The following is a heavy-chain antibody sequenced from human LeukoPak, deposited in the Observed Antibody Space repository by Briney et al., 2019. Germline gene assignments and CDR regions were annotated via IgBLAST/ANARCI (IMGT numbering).Heavy chain of an antibody. CDR1: GFTFSSYS. CDR2: ISSSSSYI. CDR3: ARVLTIWFGESVYYYYGMDV. D-gene: IGHD3-10*01. V-gene: IGHV3-21*01. J-gene: IGHJ6*02. Sequence: GGSLRLSCAASGFTFSSYSMNWVRQAPGKGLEWVSSISSSSSYIYYADSVKGRFTISRDNAKNSLYLQRNSLRAEDTAVYYCARVLTIWFGESVYYYYGMDVWGQGTTVTVSS.